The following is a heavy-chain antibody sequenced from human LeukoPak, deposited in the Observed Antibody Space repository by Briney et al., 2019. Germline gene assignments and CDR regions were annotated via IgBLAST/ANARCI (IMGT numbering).Heavy chain of an antibody. Sequence: PGGSLRLSCAASGFTFSSYAMSWVRQAPGKGLEWVSAISGSGGSTYYADSVKGRFTISRDTSKNTMYLQMNSLRAEDTAVYYCAKGPSIAVAGLRGAFDIWGQGTMVTVSS. V-gene: IGHV3-23*01. CDR3: AKGPSIAVAGLRGAFDI. CDR1: GFTFSSYA. CDR2: ISGSGGST. D-gene: IGHD6-19*01. J-gene: IGHJ3*02.